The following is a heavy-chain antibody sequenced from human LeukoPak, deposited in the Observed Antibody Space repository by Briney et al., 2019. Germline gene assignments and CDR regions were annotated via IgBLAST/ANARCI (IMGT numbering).Heavy chain of an antibody. CDR3: ARDFGGSSSFDP. CDR2: IIPIFGSA. D-gene: IGHD3-10*01. CDR1: GGTFSSYA. Sequence: SVKVSCKASGGTFSSYAISWVRQAPGQGLECMGGIIPIFGSANYAQKFQGRVTITADESTSTAYMELSSLRSEDTAVYYCARDFGGSSSFDPWGQGTLVTVSS. J-gene: IGHJ5*02. V-gene: IGHV1-69*13.